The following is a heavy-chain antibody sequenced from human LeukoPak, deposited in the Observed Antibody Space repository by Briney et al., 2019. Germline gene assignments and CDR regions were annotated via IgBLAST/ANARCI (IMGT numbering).Heavy chain of an antibody. J-gene: IGHJ4*02. Sequence: GGSLRLSCAASEFSVGSNYMTWVRQAPGKGLEWVSLIYSGGSTYYADSVKGRFTISRDNSKNTLYLQMNSLRAEDTAVYYCARGRDCSGGSCYFDYWGQGTLVTVSS. D-gene: IGHD2-15*01. V-gene: IGHV3-66*01. CDR3: ARGRDCSGGSCYFDY. CDR1: EFSVGSNY. CDR2: IYSGGST.